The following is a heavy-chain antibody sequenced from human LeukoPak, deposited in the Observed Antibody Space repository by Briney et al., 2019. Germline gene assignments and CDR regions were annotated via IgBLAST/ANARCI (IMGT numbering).Heavy chain of an antibody. CDR2: IYPGDSDT. CDR1: GYSFTNYW. CDR3: ARHQHIGGVGAFDI. J-gene: IGHJ3*02. V-gene: IGHV5-51*01. Sequence: GESLKISCKGSGYSFTNYWIGWVRQMPGKGLEWMGIIYPGDSDTSYSPSFQGQVTISADKSISTAYLQWSSLKASDTAIYYCARHQHIGGVGAFDIWGQGTMVTVSS. D-gene: IGHD3-16*01.